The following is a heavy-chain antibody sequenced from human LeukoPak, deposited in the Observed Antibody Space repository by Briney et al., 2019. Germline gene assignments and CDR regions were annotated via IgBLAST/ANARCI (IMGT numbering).Heavy chain of an antibody. Sequence: GGSLRLSRAPSGFTFSSYGMHWVRQAPGKGLEWVAVIWYDGSNKYYADSVKGRFTISRDNSKNTLYLQMNRLRAEDTTVYYCARDRRIPYDFWSGYQGGPTFPWGQGTLVTVSS. CDR2: IWYDGSNK. V-gene: IGHV3-33*01. CDR3: ARDRRIPYDFWSGYQGGPTFP. J-gene: IGHJ5*02. D-gene: IGHD3-3*01. CDR1: GFTFSSYG.